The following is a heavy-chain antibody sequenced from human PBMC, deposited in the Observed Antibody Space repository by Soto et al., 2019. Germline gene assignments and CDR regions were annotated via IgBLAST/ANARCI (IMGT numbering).Heavy chain of an antibody. Sequence: GESLKISCAASGFTVNSDYMNWIRQTPGKGLEWVAFIYNGESTHYADSVKGRFTISSDRSKNTLYLQMNSLRIEDTAVYYCARDGRGLGKLSLFEYWGQGTLVTVSS. J-gene: IGHJ4*02. V-gene: IGHV3-53*01. CDR2: IYNGEST. CDR3: ARDGRGLGKLSLFEY. D-gene: IGHD3-16*01. CDR1: GFTVNSDY.